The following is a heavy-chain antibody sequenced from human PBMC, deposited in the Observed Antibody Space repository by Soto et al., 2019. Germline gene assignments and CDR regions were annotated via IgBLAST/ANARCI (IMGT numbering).Heavy chain of an antibody. CDR2: ISAYNGNT. D-gene: IGHD2-15*01. CDR3: ARRRVVAPKGLFDY. CDR1: GYTFTSYG. Sequence: ASLKVSCKASGYTFTSYGISWVRQAPGQGLEWMGWISAYNGNTNYAQKLQGRVTMTTDTSTSTAYMELRSLRSDDTAVYYCARRRVVAPKGLFDYWGQGTVVTVSS. V-gene: IGHV1-18*01. J-gene: IGHJ4*02.